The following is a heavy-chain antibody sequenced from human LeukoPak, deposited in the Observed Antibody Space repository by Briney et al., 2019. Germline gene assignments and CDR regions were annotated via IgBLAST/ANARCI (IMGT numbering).Heavy chain of an antibody. D-gene: IGHD3-10*01. CDR1: LGSLNSCNW. V-gene: IGHV4-4*03. Sequence: PVGLSLTYALSLGSLNSCNWRSWVRQPPRKGLGGVGEFYHSGSTNYHPSHKSRVPISVDKSKNQFSLKLNSVTAADTAVYYCARDLLGDYGSGSYSFDYWGQGTLVTVSS. CDR3: ARDLLGDYGSGSYSFDY. CDR2: FYHSGST. J-gene: IGHJ4*02.